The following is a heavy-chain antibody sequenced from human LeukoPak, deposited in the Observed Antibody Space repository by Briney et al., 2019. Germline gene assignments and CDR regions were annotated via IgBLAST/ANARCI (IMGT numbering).Heavy chain of an antibody. CDR3: ARESGWANDAFDI. CDR2: MNPNSGNT. J-gene: IGHJ3*02. V-gene: IGHV1-8*01. CDR1: GYTFTSYD. Sequence: VASVKVSCKASGYTFTSYDINWVRQATGQGLERMGWMNPNSGNTGYAQKFQGRVTMTRNTSISTAYMELSSLRSEDTAVYYCARESGWANDAFDIWGQGTMVTVSS. D-gene: IGHD6-19*01.